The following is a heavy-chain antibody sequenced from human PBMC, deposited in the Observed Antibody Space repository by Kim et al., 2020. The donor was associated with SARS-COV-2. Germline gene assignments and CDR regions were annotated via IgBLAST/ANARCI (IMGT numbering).Heavy chain of an antibody. CDR3: AKPHPGYYDILTGYSPINWFDP. CDR2: ISGSGGST. V-gene: IGHV3-23*01. CDR1: GFTFSSYA. J-gene: IGHJ5*02. Sequence: GGSLRLSCAASGFTFSSYAMSWVRQAPGKGLEWVSAISGSGGSTYYADSVKGRFTISRDNSKNTLYLQMNSLRAEDTAVYYCAKPHPGYYDILTGYSPINWFDPWGQGTLVTVSS. D-gene: IGHD3-9*01.